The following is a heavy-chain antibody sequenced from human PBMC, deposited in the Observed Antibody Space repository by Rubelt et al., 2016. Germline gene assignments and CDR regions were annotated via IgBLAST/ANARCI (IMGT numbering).Heavy chain of an antibody. CDR1: GFTFPTSG. Sequence: EVQLLESGGGLVQPRGSLRLSCAASGFTFPTSGLTWIRQPPGKGLEWVSTTVYRGDYQYYADSVKGRFTVSRDHAMNSLYLKMNSLRVDDTAMYCWSRDGSEWSRDYWGQGTLVTVSS. D-gene: IGHD3-3*01. CDR3: SRDGSEWSRDY. J-gene: IGHJ4*02. V-gene: IGHV3-21*02. CDR2: TVYRGDYQ.